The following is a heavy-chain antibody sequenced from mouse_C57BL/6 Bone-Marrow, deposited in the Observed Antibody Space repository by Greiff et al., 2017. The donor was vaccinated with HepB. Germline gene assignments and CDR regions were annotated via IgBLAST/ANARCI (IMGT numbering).Heavy chain of an antibody. V-gene: IGHV1-15*01. CDR3: TRVGYYDPWFAY. CDR1: GYTFTDYE. Sequence: QVQLQQSGAELVRPGASVTLSCEASGYTFTDYEMHWVKQTPVHGLEWIGAIDPETGGTAYNQKFKGKAILTADKSSSTAYMELRSLTSEDSAVYYCTRVGYYDPWFAYWGQGTLVTVSA. J-gene: IGHJ3*01. CDR2: IDPETGGT. D-gene: IGHD2-4*01.